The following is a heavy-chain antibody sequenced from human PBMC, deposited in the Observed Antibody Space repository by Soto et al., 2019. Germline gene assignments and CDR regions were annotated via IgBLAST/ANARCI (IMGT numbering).Heavy chain of an antibody. V-gene: IGHV3-21*01. Sequence: GGSLRLSCAASGFTFSSYSMNWVRQAPGKGLEWVASMSSSTSYIYYADFAKGRFTISRDNAKNTLYLQMNSLGVEDTAVYYCARAQWPHSFDYWGQGTLVTVSS. CDR2: MSSSTSYI. D-gene: IGHD6-19*01. CDR1: GFTFSSYS. CDR3: ARAQWPHSFDY. J-gene: IGHJ4*02.